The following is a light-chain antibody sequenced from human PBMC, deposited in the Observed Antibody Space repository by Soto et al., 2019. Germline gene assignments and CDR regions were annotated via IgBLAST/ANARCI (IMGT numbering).Light chain of an antibody. V-gene: IGLV2-8*01. Sequence: QSALTQPPSASGSPGQSVTISCTGTSSDVGGYNYVSWYQQHPGKAPKVMIYEVSKRPSGVPDRFSGSKSGNTASLTVYGLQAEDEADYYCSSYAGSNNLVLGGGPKLNVL. CDR3: SSYAGSNNLV. J-gene: IGLJ2*01. CDR2: EVS. CDR1: SSDVGGYNY.